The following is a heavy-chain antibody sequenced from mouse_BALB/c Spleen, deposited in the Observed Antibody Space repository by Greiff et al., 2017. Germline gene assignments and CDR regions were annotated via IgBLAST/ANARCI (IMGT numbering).Heavy chain of an antibody. J-gene: IGHJ4*01. V-gene: IGHV1-15*01. CDR1: GYTFTDYE. CDR2: IDPETGGT. Sequence: VQLQQSGAELVRPGASVTLSCKASGYTFTDYEMHWVKQTPVHGLEWIGAIDPETGGTAYNQKFKGKATLTADKSSSTAYMELRSLTSEDSAVYYCTREGNYDAMDYWGQGTSVTVSS. CDR3: TREGNYDAMDY.